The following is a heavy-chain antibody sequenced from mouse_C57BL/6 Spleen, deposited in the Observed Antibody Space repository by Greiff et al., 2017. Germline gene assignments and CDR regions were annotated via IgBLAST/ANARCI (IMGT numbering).Heavy chain of an antibody. Sequence: EVQRVESGGGLVQPGGSMKLSCVASGFTFSNYWMNWVRQSPEKGLAWVAQIRLKSDNYATHYAESVKGRFTISRDDSKSSVYLQMNNVRAEDTGIYYCTGWVPHYDGGIFDYRGQGTTLTVSS. J-gene: IGHJ2*01. CDR3: TGWVPHYDGGIFDY. CDR1: GFTFSNYW. V-gene: IGHV6-3*01. D-gene: IGHD2-3*01. CDR2: IRLKSDNYAT.